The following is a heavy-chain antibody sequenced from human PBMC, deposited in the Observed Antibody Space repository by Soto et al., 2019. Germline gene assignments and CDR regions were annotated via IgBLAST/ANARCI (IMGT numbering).Heavy chain of an antibody. D-gene: IGHD4-17*01. CDR2: IYDSGST. CDR3: ARRYGDYFDF. Sequence: SETHSLTSTVSGGNIRSYYWSWIRQPPGKGLEWIGYIYDSGSTNYNPSLKSRVTISVDTSKNQFSLKLSSVTAADTAVYYCARRYGDYFDFWGQGTLVTVS. V-gene: IGHV4-59*08. J-gene: IGHJ4*02. CDR1: GGNIRSYY.